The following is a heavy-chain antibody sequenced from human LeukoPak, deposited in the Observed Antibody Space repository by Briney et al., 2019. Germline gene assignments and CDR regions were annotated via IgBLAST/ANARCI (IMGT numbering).Heavy chain of an antibody. Sequence: GGSLLLSCAASGFTFSSYSVNWVRPAPGKGLEWVSSISSSSSYIYYADSVQGRFTISRDNAKNSLYLQMNSLRAEDTAVYYCAKEVTRVPGPPFDYWGQGTLVTVSS. V-gene: IGHV3-21*01. J-gene: IGHJ4*02. CDR2: ISSSSSYI. CDR3: AKEVTRVPGPPFDY. CDR1: GFTFSSYS. D-gene: IGHD2-21*02.